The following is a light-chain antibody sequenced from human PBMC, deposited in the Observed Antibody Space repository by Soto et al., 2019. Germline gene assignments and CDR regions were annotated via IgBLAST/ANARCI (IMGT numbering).Light chain of an antibody. CDR1: SSDVGAYHY. Sequence: QSALTQPASVSGSPGQSITISCTGTSSDVGAYHYVSWYQQHPGKAPKLMIFEVSNRPSGVSNRFSGSKSGNTASLTISGLQAEDEANYYCSSYTTSSTVVFGGGTQLTVL. CDR3: SSYTTSSTVV. V-gene: IGLV2-14*01. CDR2: EVS. J-gene: IGLJ2*01.